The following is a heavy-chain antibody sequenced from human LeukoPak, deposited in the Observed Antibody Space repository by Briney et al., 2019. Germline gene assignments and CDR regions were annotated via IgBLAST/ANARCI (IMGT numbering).Heavy chain of an antibody. CDR3: AKDGRRISMIGVVRRGHYFDY. CDR2: ISSSSSYI. CDR1: GFTFSSYS. Sequence: PGGSLRLSCAASGFTFSSYSMNWVRQAPGKGLEWVSSISSSSSYIYYADSVKGRFTISRDNAKNSLYLQMNSLRAEDTAVYYCAKDGRRISMIGVVRRGHYFDYWGQGILVTVSS. J-gene: IGHJ4*02. D-gene: IGHD3-22*01. V-gene: IGHV3-21*04.